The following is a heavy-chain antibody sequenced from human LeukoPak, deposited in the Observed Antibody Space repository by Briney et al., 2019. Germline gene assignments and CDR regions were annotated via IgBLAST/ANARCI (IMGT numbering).Heavy chain of an antibody. CDR2: INHSGST. D-gene: IGHD3-22*01. Sequence: PSETLSLTCAVYGGSFSGYYWNWIRQPPGKGLEWIGEINHSGSTNYNPSLQSRVAISVDTSKNQFSLKLSSVTAADTAVYYCARGPEVIKSKGWFDPWGQGTLVTVSS. V-gene: IGHV4-34*01. CDR1: GGSFSGYY. CDR3: ARGPEVIKSKGWFDP. J-gene: IGHJ5*02.